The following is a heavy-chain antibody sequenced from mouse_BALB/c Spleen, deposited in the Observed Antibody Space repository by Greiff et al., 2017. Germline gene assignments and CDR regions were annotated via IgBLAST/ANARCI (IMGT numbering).Heavy chain of an antibody. CDR3: ARLLWLRGFDY. Sequence: DVKLQESGPGLVKPSQSLSLTCTVTGYSITSDYAWNWIRQFPGNKLEWMGYISYSGSTSYNPSLKSRISITRDTSKNQFFLQLNSVTTEDTATYYCARLLWLRGFDYWGQGTTLTVSS. CDR1: GYSITSDYA. CDR2: ISYSGST. J-gene: IGHJ2*01. V-gene: IGHV3-2*02. D-gene: IGHD2-2*01.